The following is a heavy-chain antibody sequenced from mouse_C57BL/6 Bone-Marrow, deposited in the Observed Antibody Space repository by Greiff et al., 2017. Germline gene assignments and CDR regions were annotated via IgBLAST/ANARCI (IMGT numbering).Heavy chain of an antibody. J-gene: IGHJ2*01. CDR3: ASSRYYGSSYYFDD. CDR2: INPSTGGT. D-gene: IGHD1-1*01. V-gene: IGHV1-42*01. CDR1: GYSFTGYY. Sequence: VHVKQSGPELVKPGASVKISCKASGYSFTGYYMNWVKQSPEKSLEWIGEINPSTGGTTYNQKFKAKATLTVDKSSSTAYMQLKSLTSEDSAVYYSASSRYYGSSYYFDDWGQGTTLTVSS.